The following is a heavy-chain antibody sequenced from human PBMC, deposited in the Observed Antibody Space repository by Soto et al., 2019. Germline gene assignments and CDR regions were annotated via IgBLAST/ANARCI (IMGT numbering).Heavy chain of an antibody. V-gene: IGHV4-59*08. CDR1: GGSIDGYN. CDR3: VRQGSGRLHGLVDV. Sequence: QVQLQESGPGLVKPSETLSLTCTVSGGSIDGYNCAWIRQTPGKALEWVGYVHDNGDSGYNPSLKSPVALSLDTSKSQFSLQSRSVTAADRALYYCVRQGSGRLHGLVDVWGRGTTVTVSS. J-gene: IGHJ6*01. CDR2: VHDNGDS. D-gene: IGHD5-12*01.